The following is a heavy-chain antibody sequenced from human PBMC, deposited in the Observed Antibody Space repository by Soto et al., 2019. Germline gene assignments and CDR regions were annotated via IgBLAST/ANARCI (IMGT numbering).Heavy chain of an antibody. V-gene: IGHV3-64D*06. J-gene: IGHJ5*02. Sequence: GGSLRLSCSASGFTFSSYAMHWVRQAPGKGLEYVSAISSNGGSTYYADSVKGRFTISRDNSKNTLYLQMSSLRAEDTAVYYCVKDKFPYCSSTSCHPNWFDTWGQGTLVTVSS. D-gene: IGHD2-2*01. CDR1: GFTFSSYA. CDR2: ISSNGGST. CDR3: VKDKFPYCSSTSCHPNWFDT.